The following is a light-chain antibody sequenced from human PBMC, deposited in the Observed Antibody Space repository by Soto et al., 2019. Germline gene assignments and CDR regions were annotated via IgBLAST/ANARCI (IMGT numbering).Light chain of an antibody. CDR1: QSVSSSH. V-gene: IGKV3-20*01. Sequence: EIVLTQSPGTLSLSPGERATLSCRASQSVSSSHLAWYQQKPGQAPRLLIYGASSRATGTPDRFSGSGSGTDFTLSINRLEPEDFAVYYCQQYGSSPQTFGQGTKVDIK. CDR2: GAS. J-gene: IGKJ1*01. CDR3: QQYGSSPQT.